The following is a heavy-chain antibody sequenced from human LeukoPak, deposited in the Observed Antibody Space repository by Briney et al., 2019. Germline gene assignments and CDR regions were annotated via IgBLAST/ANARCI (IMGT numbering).Heavy chain of an antibody. Sequence: GGSLRLSCAASGFTFSSYAMSWVRQAPGKGLEWVSAISGSGGSTYYADSVKGRFTISRDNSKNTLYLQMNSLRAEDTAVYYCARGGGIAAAGTTYYFDYWGQGTLVTVSS. CDR2: ISGSGGST. J-gene: IGHJ4*02. D-gene: IGHD6-13*01. CDR1: GFTFSSYA. CDR3: ARGGGIAAAGTTYYFDY. V-gene: IGHV3-23*01.